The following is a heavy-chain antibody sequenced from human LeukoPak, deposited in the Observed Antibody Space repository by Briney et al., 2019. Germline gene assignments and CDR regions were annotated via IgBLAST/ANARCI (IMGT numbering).Heavy chain of an antibody. V-gene: IGHV4-59*12. CDR2: NYFSGTT. CDR1: GGSISTYS. CDR3: ASGSSSNSGQKSPLAPPEPFDY. J-gene: IGHJ4*02. D-gene: IGHD1-26*01. Sequence: PSETLSLTCTISGGSISTYSWNWIRQAPGKGLEWIGYNYFSGTTNYNPALKSRVTISVDKSKNQFSLKLSSVTAADTAVYYCASGSSSNSGQKSPLAPPEPFDYWGQGTLVTVSS.